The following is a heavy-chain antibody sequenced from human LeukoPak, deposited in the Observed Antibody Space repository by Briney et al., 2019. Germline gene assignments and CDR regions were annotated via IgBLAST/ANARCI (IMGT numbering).Heavy chain of an antibody. J-gene: IGHJ4*02. V-gene: IGHV4-4*07. CDR3: ARSDDTRGYQLDY. CDR1: GGSLSSYY. CDR2: IDSSGNT. Sequence: NPSETLSLTCTVSGGSLSSYYWNWIRQPAGKGLQWIGRIDSSGNTHYNPSLKSRVTMSVDTSKNQFSLKLNSVTAADTAVYYCARSDDTRGYQLDYWGQGTLVTVSS. D-gene: IGHD3-22*01.